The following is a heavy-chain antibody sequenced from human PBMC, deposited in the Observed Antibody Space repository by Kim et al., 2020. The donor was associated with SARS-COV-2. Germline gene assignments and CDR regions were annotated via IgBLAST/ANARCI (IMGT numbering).Heavy chain of an antibody. D-gene: IGHD3-10*01. J-gene: IGHJ4*02. V-gene: IGHV1-2*02. CDR3: ATPFMVRGDNDY. CDR1: GYTFAAFY. Sequence: ASVKGSCKASGYTFAAFYIHWVRQAPGQGLEWMGWIDPNSGDTEYAQKFQGRIIMSVDTSISTAYMELTTLTSDDTAVYYCATPFMVRGDNDYWGQGTLVTVSS. CDR2: IDPNSGDT.